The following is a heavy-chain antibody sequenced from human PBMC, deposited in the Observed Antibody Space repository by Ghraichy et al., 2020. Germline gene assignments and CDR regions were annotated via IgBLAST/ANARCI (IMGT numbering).Heavy chain of an antibody. Sequence: GGSLRLSCAASGITLSNYWMNWLRQAPGKGLEWVANIKEDGSTKYNVDSVEGRFTISRDSAKNSLYLQMNNLRVEDTAVYYCAGPWVVGGDFDFWGQGTLVTVSS. D-gene: IGHD2-21*01. CDR3: AGPWVVGGDFDF. CDR2: IKEDGSTK. CDR1: GITLSNYW. J-gene: IGHJ4*02. V-gene: IGHV3-7*01.